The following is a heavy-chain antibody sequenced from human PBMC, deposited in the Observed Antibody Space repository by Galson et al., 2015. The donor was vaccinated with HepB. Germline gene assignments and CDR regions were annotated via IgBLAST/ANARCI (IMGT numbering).Heavy chain of an antibody. CDR1: GFTFSIYS. J-gene: IGHJ6*02. V-gene: IGHV3-21*01. D-gene: IGHD6-6*01. CDR3: ARDGPRRYSSSFFFGAPRGIGMDV. Sequence: SLRLSCAASGFTFSIYSMNWVRQAPGKGLEWVSSISSSSSYIYYGDSVKGRFTISRDNAKNSLSLQMNSLRAEDTAVYFCARDGPRRYSSSFFFGAPRGIGMDVWGQGTTVTVSS. CDR2: ISSSSSYI.